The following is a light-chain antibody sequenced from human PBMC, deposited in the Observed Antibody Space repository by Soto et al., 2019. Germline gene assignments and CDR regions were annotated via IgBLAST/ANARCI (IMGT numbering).Light chain of an antibody. CDR2: AAS. Sequence: DIQMTQSPPSLSASVGDTVTIPCRASQSIQNNLVWYQQKPGKAPKSLIYAASRLHTGVSSKFSGSGSGTDFSLTISNLEAPDFASYYCQQYYDYPFTFGGGTTVEIK. J-gene: IGKJ4*01. V-gene: IGKV1-16*02. CDR1: QSIQNN. CDR3: QQYYDYPFT.